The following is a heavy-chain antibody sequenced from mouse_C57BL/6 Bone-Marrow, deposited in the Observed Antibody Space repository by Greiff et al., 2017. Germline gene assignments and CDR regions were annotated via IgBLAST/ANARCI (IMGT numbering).Heavy chain of an antibody. J-gene: IGHJ2*01. V-gene: IGHV1-72*01. Sequence: LQPGAELVKPGASVQLSCKASGYTFTSYWMHWVKQRPGRGLEWIGRIDPNSGGTKYNEQFKSKATLTVDKPSSTAYMHLSSLTSEDSAVYYCSKGYYSNYYFDYWGQGTTLTVSS. D-gene: IGHD2-5*01. CDR1: GYTFTSYW. CDR2: IDPNSGGT. CDR3: SKGYYSNYYFDY.